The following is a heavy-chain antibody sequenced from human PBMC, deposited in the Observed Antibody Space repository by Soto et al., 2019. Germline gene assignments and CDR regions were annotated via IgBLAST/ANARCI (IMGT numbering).Heavy chain of an antibody. CDR3: ARSRGYSGYDLNAFDI. CDR2: IYYSGST. V-gene: IGHV4-59*08. D-gene: IGHD5-12*01. Sequence: SETLSLTCTVSGGSISSYYWIWIRQPPGKGLEWIGYIYYSGSTNYNPSLKSRVTISVDTSKNQFSLKLSSVTAADTAVYYCARSRGYSGYDLNAFDIWGQGTMVTVSS. J-gene: IGHJ3*02. CDR1: GGSISSYY.